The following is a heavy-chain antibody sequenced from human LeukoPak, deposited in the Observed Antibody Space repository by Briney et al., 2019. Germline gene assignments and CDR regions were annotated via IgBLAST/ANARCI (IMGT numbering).Heavy chain of an antibody. CDR1: GGSISSYY. CDR2: IYSSGST. Sequence: PSETLSLTRAVSGGSISSYYWSWIRQPPGKGLEWVGYIYSSGSTNYNPSLKSRVTISVDTSKKQFSLKLSSVTAADTAVYFCARGYGSGSHYPYWGQGTLVTVSS. J-gene: IGHJ4*02. CDR3: ARGYGSGSHYPY. D-gene: IGHD3-10*01. V-gene: IGHV4-59*01.